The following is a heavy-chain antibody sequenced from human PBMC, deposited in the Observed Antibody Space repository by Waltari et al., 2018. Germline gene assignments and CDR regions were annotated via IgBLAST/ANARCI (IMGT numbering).Heavy chain of an antibody. J-gene: IGHJ3*01. D-gene: IGHD6-19*01. Sequence: EVQLLQSGAELKEPGTTVRISCQVSGYTFSASYIPWVQQAPGKGLRWRGLVDPEEGETIYADNFQGRVTISADTSTDTAFMELSSLRSEDTAVFYCATALGDSSSASRPFDFWGQGTMITVSS. CDR1: GYTFSASY. CDR3: ATALGDSSSASRPFDF. V-gene: IGHV1-69-2*01. CDR2: VDPEEGET.